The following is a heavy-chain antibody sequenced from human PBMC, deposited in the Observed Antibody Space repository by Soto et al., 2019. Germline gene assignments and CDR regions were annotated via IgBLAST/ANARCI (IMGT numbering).Heavy chain of an antibody. V-gene: IGHV2-5*02. J-gene: IGHJ4*02. CDR2: MFWDDDN. CDR3: AHRQLELFDY. Sequence: QITLKESGPPLVKPTQTLTLTCTFSGFSLTTPGVGVGWIRQPPGRALEWLGLMFWDDDNRYSPSLKSRLTISKDTSKNRVILTMTNMDPMDTATYFCAHRQLELFDYWGQGTLVTVS. CDR1: GFSLTTPGVG. D-gene: IGHD1-7*01.